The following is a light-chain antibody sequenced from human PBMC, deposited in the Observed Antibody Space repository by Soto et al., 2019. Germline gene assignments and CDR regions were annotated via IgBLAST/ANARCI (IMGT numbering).Light chain of an antibody. CDR2: AAS. CDR3: QQNFSIPIT. CDR1: QSISTY. Sequence: DIQMTQSPSSLSASVGDRVTITCRASQSISTYLNWYHQKPGKAPDLLIYAASILQSGVPSRFSGIGSGTHFTLTITGLQPAGFATYCCQQNFSIPITCGQETRLGIK. J-gene: IGKJ5*01. V-gene: IGKV1-39*01.